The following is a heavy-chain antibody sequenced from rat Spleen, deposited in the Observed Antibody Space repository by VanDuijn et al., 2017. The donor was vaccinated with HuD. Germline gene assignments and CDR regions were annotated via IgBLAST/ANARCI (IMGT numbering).Heavy chain of an antibody. CDR2: IIYDGSST. CDR1: GFTFSDYA. D-gene: IGHD1-2*01. V-gene: IGHV5-17*01. Sequence: EVQMVESGGGLVQPGRSLKLSCAASGFTFSDYAMAWVRQAPKKGLEWVATIIYDGSSTYYRDSVKGRFTVSRDNAKSTLYLQMNSLRSEDTATYYCIREVRVAAISTGFDYWGQGVMVTVSS. J-gene: IGHJ2*01. CDR3: IREVRVAAISTGFDY.